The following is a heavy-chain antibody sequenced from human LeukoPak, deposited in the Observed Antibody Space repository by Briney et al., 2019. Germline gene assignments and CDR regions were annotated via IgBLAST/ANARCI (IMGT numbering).Heavy chain of an antibody. CDR3: AKGRDGYNAYFEY. CDR2: IGGSGSGGYT. Sequence: GGSLSLSCAASGVPFSIYAMSWVRQAPGKGLEWVSGIGGSGSGGYTSYAEWGKGRFTISRDIPKNTLYLQMNSLRAEDTAVYYCAKGRDGYNAYFEYWGQGTLVTVSS. J-gene: IGHJ4*02. D-gene: IGHD5-24*01. CDR1: GVPFSIYA. V-gene: IGHV3-23*01.